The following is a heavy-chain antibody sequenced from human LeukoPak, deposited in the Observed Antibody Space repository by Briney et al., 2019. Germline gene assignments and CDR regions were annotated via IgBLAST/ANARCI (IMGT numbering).Heavy chain of an antibody. Sequence: GGSLRLSCAASGFTFDDYAMHWVRQAPGKGLEWVSLISWDGGSTYYADSVKGRFTISRDNSKNTLYLQMNSLRAEDTAVYYCAKAVWELPDYWGQGTLVTVSS. D-gene: IGHD1-26*01. J-gene: IGHJ4*02. CDR2: ISWDGGST. CDR3: AKAVWELPDY. V-gene: IGHV3-43D*04. CDR1: GFTFDDYA.